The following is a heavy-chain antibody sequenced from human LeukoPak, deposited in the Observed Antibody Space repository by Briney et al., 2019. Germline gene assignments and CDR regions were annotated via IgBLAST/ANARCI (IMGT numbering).Heavy chain of an antibody. CDR1: GFTFNNYG. D-gene: IGHD3-22*01. CDR3: AKEVYYFDTSGLYSFAFDI. CDR2: ISGSGATT. J-gene: IGHJ3*02. V-gene: IGHV3-23*01. Sequence: GGSLRLSCAASGFTFNNYGMSWVRQAPGKGLEWVSAISGSGATTYYADSVKGRFTISRDNSQNTLYLQMNSLRVEDTAVYYCAKEVYYFDTSGLYSFAFDIWGQGTMVTVPS.